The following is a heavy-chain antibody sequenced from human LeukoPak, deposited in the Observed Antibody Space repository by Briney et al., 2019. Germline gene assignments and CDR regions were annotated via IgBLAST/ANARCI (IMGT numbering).Heavy chain of an antibody. D-gene: IGHD6-19*01. CDR1: GFTFSSYA. CDR3: AKGKGRAVAGYYFDY. V-gene: IGHV3-9*03. J-gene: IGHJ4*02. Sequence: PGGSLRLSCAASGFTFSSYAMSWVRQAPGKGLEWVSGISWNSGSIGYADSVKGRFTISRDNAKNSLYLQMNSLRAEDMALYYCAKGKGRAVAGYYFDYWGQGTLVTVSS. CDR2: ISWNSGSI.